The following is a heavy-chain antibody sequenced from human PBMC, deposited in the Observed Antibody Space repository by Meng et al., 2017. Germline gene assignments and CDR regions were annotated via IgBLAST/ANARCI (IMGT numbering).Heavy chain of an antibody. J-gene: IGHJ4*02. D-gene: IGHD3-22*01. CDR3: ARATYYYDSSGLDY. V-gene: IGHV3-30*04. CDR2: ISYDGRNK. Sequence: GESLKISCAASGFTFSSYAMHWVRQAPGKGLEWVAVISYDGRNKYYADSVKGRFTISRDNAKNSLYLQMNSLRAEDTAVYYCARATYYYDSSGLDYWGQGTRVTVAS. CDR1: GFTFSSYA.